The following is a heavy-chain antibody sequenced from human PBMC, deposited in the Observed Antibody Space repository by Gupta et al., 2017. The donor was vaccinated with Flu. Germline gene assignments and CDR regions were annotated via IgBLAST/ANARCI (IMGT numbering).Heavy chain of an antibody. V-gene: IGHV3-33*01. J-gene: IGHJ6*02. Sequence: QVQLVESGGGVVQPGRSLRLSCAASVLTFSRYGMHWVRQAPGKGLEWVAVIWYDGSNKYYADSVKGRFTISRDNSKNTLYLQMNSLRAEDTAVYYCARDGPDVLRFLEWKTTYYYYGMDVWGQGTTVTVSS. CDR1: VLTFSRYG. CDR3: ARDGPDVLRFLEWKTTYYYYGMDV. CDR2: IWYDGSNK. D-gene: IGHD3-3*01.